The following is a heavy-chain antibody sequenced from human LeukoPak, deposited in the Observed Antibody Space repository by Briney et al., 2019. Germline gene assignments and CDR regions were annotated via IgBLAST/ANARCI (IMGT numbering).Heavy chain of an antibody. Sequence: SETLSLTCTVSGGSISSYYWSWIRQPPGKGLEWIRYIYYSGSTNYNPSLKSRVTISVDTSKNQFSLKLSSVTAADTAVYYCAGIAAAGNSYYYYYGMDVWGQGTTVTVSS. D-gene: IGHD6-13*01. J-gene: IGHJ6*02. CDR2: IYYSGST. CDR1: GGSISSYY. CDR3: AGIAAAGNSYYYYYGMDV. V-gene: IGHV4-59*08.